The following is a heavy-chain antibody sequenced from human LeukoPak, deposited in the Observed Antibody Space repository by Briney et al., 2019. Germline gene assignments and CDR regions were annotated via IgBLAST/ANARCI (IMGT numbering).Heavy chain of an antibody. CDR3: ARDSSADAFDI. J-gene: IGHJ3*02. CDR1: GGSFSGYY. Sequence: KPSETLSLTCAAYGGSFSGYYWSWIRQPPGKGLEWIGEINHSGSTNYNPSLKSRVTISVDTSKNQFSLKLSSVTAADTAVYCCARDSSADAFDIWGQGTMVTVSS. CDR2: INHSGST. D-gene: IGHD2-15*01. V-gene: IGHV4-34*01.